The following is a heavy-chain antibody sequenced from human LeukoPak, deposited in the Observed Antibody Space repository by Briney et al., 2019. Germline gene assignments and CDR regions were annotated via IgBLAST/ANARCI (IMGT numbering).Heavy chain of an antibody. CDR1: GYSISSGYY. D-gene: IGHD3-22*01. V-gene: IGHV4-61*01. CDR3: ARERKYYDSSGYYSGHYFDY. J-gene: IGHJ4*02. Sequence: SETLSLTCTVSGYSISSGYYWSWIRQPPGKGLEWIGYIYYSGSTNYNPSLKSRVTISVDTSKNQFSLKLSSVTAADTAVYYCARERKYYDSSGYYSGHYFDYWGQGTLVTVSS. CDR2: IYYSGST.